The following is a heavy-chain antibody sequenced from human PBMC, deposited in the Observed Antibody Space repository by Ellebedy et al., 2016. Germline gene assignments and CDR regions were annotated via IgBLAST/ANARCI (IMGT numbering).Heavy chain of an antibody. Sequence: SETLSLTXAVSGGSIGSGGYSWSWIRQPPGKGLEWIGYIYYSGSTYYNPSLKSRVTISVDTSMSKNQFSLKLSSVTAADTALYYCAGGGGSGSFRRDYWGQGTLVTVSS. CDR2: IYYSGST. V-gene: IGHV4-30-2*05. J-gene: IGHJ4*02. CDR3: AGGGGSGSFRRDY. D-gene: IGHD3-10*01. CDR1: GGSIGSGGYS.